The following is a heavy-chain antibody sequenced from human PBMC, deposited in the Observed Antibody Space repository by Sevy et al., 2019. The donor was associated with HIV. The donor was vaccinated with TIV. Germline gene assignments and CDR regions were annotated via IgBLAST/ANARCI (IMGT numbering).Heavy chain of an antibody. J-gene: IGHJ6*02. D-gene: IGHD3-16*01. Sequence: GGSLRLSCAASGFIFRNYNMNWVRQAPGKGLEWVANIKHDGSGKYCVDSVKGRLSISRGKAENSLFLQMDSLRAEDTAVYYCARSGGLTDYGMDVWGQGTTVTVSS. CDR1: GFIFRNYN. CDR2: IKHDGSGK. V-gene: IGHV3-7*01. CDR3: ARSGGLTDYGMDV.